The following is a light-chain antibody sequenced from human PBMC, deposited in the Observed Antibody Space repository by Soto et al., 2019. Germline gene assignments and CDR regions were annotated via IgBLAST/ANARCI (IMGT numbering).Light chain of an antibody. V-gene: IGKV3-11*01. Sequence: EIVMTQSPATLSVSPGESATLSCRASQSINRDLAWYQQRPGQAPRLLIYDASHRAAGIPARFSGSGFGTDFTLTISSLEPEDAAVYYCQQRSNWPPITFGQGTRLEIK. J-gene: IGKJ5*01. CDR2: DAS. CDR3: QQRSNWPPIT. CDR1: QSINRD.